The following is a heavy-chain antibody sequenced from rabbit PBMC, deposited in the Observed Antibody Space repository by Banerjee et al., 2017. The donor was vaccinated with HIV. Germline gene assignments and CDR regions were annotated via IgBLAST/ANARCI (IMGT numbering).Heavy chain of an antibody. D-gene: IGHD1-1*01. V-gene: IGHV1S40*01. Sequence: QSLEESGGDLVKPGASLTLTCTASGFSFSSNYYMCWVRQAPGKGLEWIGYIDPVFGSTYYASWVNGRFTISSHNAQNTQYLQLNSLTAADTATYFCVRDGDASSSGYYSPIFNLWGPGTLVTVS. CDR3: VRDGDASSSGYYSPIFNL. CDR2: IDPVFGST. J-gene: IGHJ4*01. CDR1: GFSFSSNYY.